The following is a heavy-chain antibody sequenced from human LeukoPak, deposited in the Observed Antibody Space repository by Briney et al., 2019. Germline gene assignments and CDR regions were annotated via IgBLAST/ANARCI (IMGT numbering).Heavy chain of an antibody. Sequence: RPGGSLRLSCAASGFPFDDYGMSWVRQAPGKGLEWVSGINWNGGSTGYADSVKGRFTISRDNAKNSLYLQMNSLRAEDTALYYCARDPGYSGYDFPDYWGQGTLVTVSS. CDR2: INWNGGST. CDR1: GFPFDDYG. J-gene: IGHJ4*02. V-gene: IGHV3-20*04. D-gene: IGHD5-12*01. CDR3: ARDPGYSGYDFPDY.